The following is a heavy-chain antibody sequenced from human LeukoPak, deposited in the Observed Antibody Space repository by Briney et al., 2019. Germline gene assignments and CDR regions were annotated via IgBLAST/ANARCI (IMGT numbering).Heavy chain of an antibody. CDR3: AKAYYQLPDFDY. J-gene: IGHJ4*02. CDR2: ISGSGGST. V-gene: IGHV3-23*01. Sequence: GGSLRLSCAASGFTFSSYSMNWVRQAPGKGLEWVSAISGSGGSTYYADSVKGRFTISRDNSKNTLYLQMNSLRAEDTAVYYCAKAYYQLPDFDYWGQGTLVTVSS. CDR1: GFTFSSYS. D-gene: IGHD2-2*01.